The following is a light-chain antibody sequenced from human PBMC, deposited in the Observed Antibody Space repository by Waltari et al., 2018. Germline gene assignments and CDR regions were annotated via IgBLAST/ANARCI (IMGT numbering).Light chain of an antibody. CDR3: LQYDSYPPT. CDR2: AAS. Sequence: DIQMTQSPSSLSASVGDSVTITCRASQDIRNAIGWFQHTAGIAPTRLISAASNLQTGVPPRFSGSGSGTEFTLTISSLQPEDVATVYCLQYDSYPPTFGGGTMVEI. V-gene: IGKV1-17*01. J-gene: IGKJ4*01. CDR1: QDIRNA.